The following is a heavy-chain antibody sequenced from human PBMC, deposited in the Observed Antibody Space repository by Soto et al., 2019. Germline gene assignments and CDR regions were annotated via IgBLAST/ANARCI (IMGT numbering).Heavy chain of an antibody. V-gene: IGHV3-53*01. CDR1: VFTVSNNY. D-gene: IGHD6-13*01. Sequence: WGSLRLSCASSVFTVSNNYMSWVRQAPGKGLEWVSVIYSGGSTDYADSVKGRFTISRDNSKNTLYLQMKSLRAEDTAVYYCARDTYSSSWGNYYGMDVWGQGTTVTVSS. J-gene: IGHJ6*01. CDR2: IYSGGST. CDR3: ARDTYSSSWGNYYGMDV.